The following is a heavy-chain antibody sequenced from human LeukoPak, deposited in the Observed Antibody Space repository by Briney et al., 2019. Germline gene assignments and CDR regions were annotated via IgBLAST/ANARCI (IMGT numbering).Heavy chain of an antibody. CDR2: ISSSRSYI. J-gene: IGHJ4*02. V-gene: IGHV3-21*01. CDR1: GFTFSSYS. CDR3: ARGMELLWFGELTQQPDY. D-gene: IGHD3-10*01. Sequence: GGSLRLSCAASGFTFSSYSMNWGRQAPGKGLDRVSSISSSRSYIYYADSVKGRFTISRDNAKYSLYLQMNSLRAEDTAVYYCARGMELLWFGELTQQPDYWGQGTLVTVSS.